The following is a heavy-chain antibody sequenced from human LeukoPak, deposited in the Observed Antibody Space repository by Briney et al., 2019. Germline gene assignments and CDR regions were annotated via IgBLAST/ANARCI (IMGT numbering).Heavy chain of an antibody. J-gene: IGHJ4*02. CDR3: ARVGSGWSPDY. CDR1: GGSISSYY. D-gene: IGHD6-19*01. V-gene: IGHV4-59*01. CDR2: IYYSGST. Sequence: PSETLSLTCPVSGGSISSYYWSWIRQPPGKGLEWIGYIYYSGSTNYNPSLKSRVTISVDTSKNQFSLKLSSVTAADTAVYYCARVGSGWSPDYWGQGTLVTVSS.